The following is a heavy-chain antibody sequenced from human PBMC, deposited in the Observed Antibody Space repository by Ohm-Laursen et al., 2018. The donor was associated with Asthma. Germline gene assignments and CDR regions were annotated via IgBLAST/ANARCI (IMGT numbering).Heavy chain of an antibody. CDR2: IYIRNT. Sequence: SVKVSCKSSGYSLSSYAISWVRQAPGQRPEWMGWIYIRNTNYAPKFRDRITLSTDTSTNTAYMDLRSLRSDDTAVYYCVRDVVDRFDFWGQGSLVIVSS. J-gene: IGHJ4*02. CDR3: VRDVVDRFDF. V-gene: IGHV1-18*04. D-gene: IGHD2-21*01. CDR1: GYSLSSYA.